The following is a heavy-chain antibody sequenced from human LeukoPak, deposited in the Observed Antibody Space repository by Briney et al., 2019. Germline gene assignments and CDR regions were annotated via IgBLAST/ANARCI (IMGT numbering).Heavy chain of an antibody. J-gene: IGHJ4*02. CDR3: AKDRGYSYGYSYYFDY. CDR2: ISSDGSNK. D-gene: IGHD5-18*01. V-gene: IGHV3-30*18. Sequence: PGGSLRLSCAASGFTFSNYGIHWVRQAPGKGLEWVAVISSDGSNKYYADSVKGRFTISRDNSKNTLYLQMNSLRAEDTAVYYCAKDRGYSYGYSYYFDYWGQGTLVTVSS. CDR1: GFTFSNYG.